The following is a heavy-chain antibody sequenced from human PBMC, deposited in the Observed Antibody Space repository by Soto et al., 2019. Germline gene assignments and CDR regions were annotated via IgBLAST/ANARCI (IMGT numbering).Heavy chain of an antibody. V-gene: IGHV3-53*04. CDR1: GLTVSSNY. CDR2: IYSGGST. D-gene: IGHD5-12*01. CDR3: ARAGATITNYYSYGMDV. Sequence: EVQLVESGGGLVQPGGSLRLSCAASGLTVSSNYMTWVRQAPGKGLEWVSIIYSGGSTYYADSVKGRFTISRHNSKNTLYLQMNNLRAEDTAVYYCARAGATITNYYSYGMDVWGQGTTVTVSS. J-gene: IGHJ6*02.